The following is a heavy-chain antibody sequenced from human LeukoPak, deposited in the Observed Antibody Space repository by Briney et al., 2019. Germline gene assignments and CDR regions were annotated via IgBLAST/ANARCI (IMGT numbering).Heavy chain of an antibody. CDR2: ISSSSSYI. J-gene: IGHJ6*03. D-gene: IGHD4-17*01. Sequence: GGSLRLSCAASGFTFSNYWMHWVRQAPGKGLVWVSSISSSSSYIYYADSVKGRFTISRDNAKNSLYLQMNSLRAEDTAVYYCARALTYGDNSYYYYYMDVWGKGTTVTVSS. CDR1: GFTFSNYW. CDR3: ARALTYGDNSYYYYYMDV. V-gene: IGHV3-21*01.